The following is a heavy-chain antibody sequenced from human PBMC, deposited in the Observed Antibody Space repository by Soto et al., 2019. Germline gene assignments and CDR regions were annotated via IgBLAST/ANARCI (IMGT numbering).Heavy chain of an antibody. CDR2: FWSTGAT. J-gene: IGHJ4*02. CDR3: ARRPLAYFGS. Sequence: SGTLSLTSTVSGDSMRSGTYSWDWLRQSPGKGLEWIGCFWSTGATYYNPSLKGRPTVSVDTSQNQFSLRLNSVTAADTAVYFCARRPLAYFGSWGRGIQVTVSS. CDR1: GDSMRSGTYS. D-gene: IGHD5-12*01. V-gene: IGHV4-39*01.